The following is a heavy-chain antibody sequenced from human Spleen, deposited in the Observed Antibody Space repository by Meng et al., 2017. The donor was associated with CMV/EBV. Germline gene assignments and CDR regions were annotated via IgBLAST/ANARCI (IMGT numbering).Heavy chain of an antibody. CDR3: AKGAELVVPAAILEY. CDR2: ISGSGVTT. D-gene: IGHD2-2*02. CDR1: GFTFSSYA. V-gene: IGHV3-23*01. J-gene: IGHJ4*02. Sequence: SCKASGFTFSSYAFSWVRQAPGKGLEWVSAISGSGVTTYYADSVKGRFTISRDKSKNTLYLQMNSLRAEDTAVYYCAKGAELVVPAAILEYWGQGTLVTVSS.